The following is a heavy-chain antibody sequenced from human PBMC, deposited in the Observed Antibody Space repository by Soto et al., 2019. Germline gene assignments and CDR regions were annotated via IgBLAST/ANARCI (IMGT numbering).Heavy chain of an antibody. V-gene: IGHV4-34*02. CDR3: ARLRWEQPWVFDY. J-gene: IGHJ4*02. CDR2: INPSGGT. D-gene: IGHD1-26*01. CDR1: GGSFSGYY. Sequence: QVQLQQWGAGLLKPSETLSLTCAVYGGSFSGYYWSWIRQPPVKGLEWIGEINPSGGTNYNPSLKSRVTISVDTPKNQFSLKLSSVTAADTAVFYCARLRWEQPWVFDYWGQGTLVTVSS.